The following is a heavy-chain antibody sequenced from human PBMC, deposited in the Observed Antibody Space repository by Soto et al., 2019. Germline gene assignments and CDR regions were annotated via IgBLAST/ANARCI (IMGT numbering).Heavy chain of an antibody. CDR2: IIPILGIA. D-gene: IGHD2-21*01. V-gene: IGHV1-69*02. Sequence: QVQLVQSGAEVKKPGSSVKVSCKASGGTFSSYTISWVRQAPGQGLEWMGRIIPILGIANYAQKFQGRVTITADQSTDTGYMDVSSLRSEDTAVYYCGIARFTVKGVIDAFDIWGQGTMVTVSS. CDR1: GGTFSSYT. J-gene: IGHJ3*02. CDR3: GIARFTVKGVIDAFDI.